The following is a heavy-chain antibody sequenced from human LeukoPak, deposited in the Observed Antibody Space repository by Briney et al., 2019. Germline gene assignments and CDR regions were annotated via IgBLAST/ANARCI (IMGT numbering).Heavy chain of an antibody. J-gene: IGHJ3*02. D-gene: IGHD5-24*01. V-gene: IGHV4-39*07. CDR1: GGSISSSSYY. Sequence: PSETLSLTCTVSGGSISSSSYYWGWIRQPPGKGLEWIGSIYYSGSTYYNPSLKSRVTISVDTSKNQFSLKLSSVTAADTAVYYCARGGAFRWLQFDAFDIWGQGTMVTVSS. CDR3: ARGGAFRWLQFDAFDI. CDR2: IYYSGST.